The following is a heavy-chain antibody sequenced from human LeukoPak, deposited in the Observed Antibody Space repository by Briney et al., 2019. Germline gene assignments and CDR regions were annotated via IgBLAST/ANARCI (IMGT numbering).Heavy chain of an antibody. CDR3: ARGYYDSSGYLAGFDY. Sequence: GGSLRLSCAASGFTVRSNYMSWVRQAPGKGLEWVSVIYSGGSTYYADSVKGRFTISRDNSKNTLYLQMNSLRAEDTAVYYCARGYYDSSGYLAGFDYWGQGTLVTASS. D-gene: IGHD3-22*01. J-gene: IGHJ4*02. V-gene: IGHV3-53*01. CDR1: GFTVRSNY. CDR2: IYSGGST.